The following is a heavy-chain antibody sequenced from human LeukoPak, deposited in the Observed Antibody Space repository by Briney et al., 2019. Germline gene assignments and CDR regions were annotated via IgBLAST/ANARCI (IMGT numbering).Heavy chain of an antibody. CDR1: GGSFSGYY. J-gene: IGHJ4*02. CDR2: INHSGST. CDR3: ARGSSYYYDSSFDY. D-gene: IGHD3-22*01. Sequence: PSETLSLTCAVYGGSFSGYYWSLIRQPPGKGLEWIGEINHSGSTNYNPSLKSRVTISVDTSKNQFSLKLSSVTAADTAVYYCARGSSYYYDSSFDYWGQGTLVTVSS. V-gene: IGHV4-34*01.